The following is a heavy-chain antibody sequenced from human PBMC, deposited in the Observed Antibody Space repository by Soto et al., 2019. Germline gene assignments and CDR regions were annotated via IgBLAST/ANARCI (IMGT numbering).Heavy chain of an antibody. Sequence: QVQLQESGPGLVKPSGTLSLTCAVSGGSISSSNWWSWVRQPPGKGLEWIGEIYHSGSTNYNPSLKSRVTISVDKSKNQFSLKLSSVTAADTAVYYCARSPTHYDILTRYYAATDSAFDIWGQGTMVTVSS. CDR3: ARSPTHYDILTRYYAATDSAFDI. CDR1: GGSISSSNW. J-gene: IGHJ3*02. D-gene: IGHD3-9*01. CDR2: IYHSGST. V-gene: IGHV4-4*02.